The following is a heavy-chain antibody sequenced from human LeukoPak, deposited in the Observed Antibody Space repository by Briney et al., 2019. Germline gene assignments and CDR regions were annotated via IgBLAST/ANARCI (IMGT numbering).Heavy chain of an antibody. V-gene: IGHV1-8*01. CDR2: MNPNSGNT. J-gene: IGHJ4*02. Sequence: ASVKVSCKASGYTFTSYDINWVRQATGQGLEWMGWMNPNSGNTGCAQKFQGRVTMTRNTSISTAYMELSSLRSEDTAVYYCARFSMIVALEGEESWGQGTLVTVSS. D-gene: IGHD3-22*01. CDR1: GYTFTSYD. CDR3: ARFSMIVALEGEES.